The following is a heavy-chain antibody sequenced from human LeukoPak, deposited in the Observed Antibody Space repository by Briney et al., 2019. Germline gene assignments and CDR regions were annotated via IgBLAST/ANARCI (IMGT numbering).Heavy chain of an antibody. Sequence: SETLSLTCTVSGDSISSGSYYWNWIQQPAGKGLEWIGRFYISGGTNYNPSLKSRVTISVDTSKNQFSLKLTSVTAADTAVYYCASLGGFAIWGQGTVVTVSS. J-gene: IGHJ3*02. V-gene: IGHV4-61*02. CDR2: FYISGGT. CDR3: ASLGGFAI. CDR1: GDSISSGSYY.